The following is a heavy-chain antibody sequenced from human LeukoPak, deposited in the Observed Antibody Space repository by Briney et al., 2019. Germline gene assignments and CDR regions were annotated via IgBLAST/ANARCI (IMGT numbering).Heavy chain of an antibody. D-gene: IGHD3-22*01. CDR1: GLTVSRHY. J-gene: IGHJ4*02. CDR2: ISTGGST. V-gene: IGHV3-53*01. Sequence: TGGSLRLSCAASGLTVSRHYMTWVRQAPGKGLEWLSVISTGGSTNYADSVKGRFTISRDSSKTTLFLQMNSLRADDTAVYYCARDDYYDSSGLDYWGQGTLVTVSS. CDR3: ARDDYYDSSGLDY.